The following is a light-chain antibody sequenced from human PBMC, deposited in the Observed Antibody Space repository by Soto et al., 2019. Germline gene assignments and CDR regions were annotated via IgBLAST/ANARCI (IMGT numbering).Light chain of an antibody. J-gene: IGKJ3*01. CDR2: GAS. CDR1: QTVITY. CDR3: QKSYRNPRT. V-gene: IGKV1-39*01. Sequence: DIQMTPSPSSLSASVGDRVTITCRASQTVITYLNWYQQKSGTAPKLLIYGASTLQSGVPPRFSGSGSGTEFTLTISSLQPEDFATYYCQKSYRNPRTCGPGTKGDIK.